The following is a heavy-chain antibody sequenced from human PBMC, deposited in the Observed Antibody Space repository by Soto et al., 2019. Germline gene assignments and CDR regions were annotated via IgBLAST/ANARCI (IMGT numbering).Heavy chain of an antibody. J-gene: IGHJ4*02. CDR2: IKSKTDGGTT. Sequence: GGSLRLSCAASGFTFSNAWMNWVRQAPGKGLEWVGRIKSKTDGGTTDYAAPVKGRFTISRHDSKNTLYLQMNSLKTEDTGVYYCTTEGSLLGPYYYDSSGYELDYWGQGTLVTVSS. V-gene: IGHV3-15*07. CDR3: TTEGSLLGPYYYDSSGYELDY. D-gene: IGHD3-22*01. CDR1: GFTFSNAW.